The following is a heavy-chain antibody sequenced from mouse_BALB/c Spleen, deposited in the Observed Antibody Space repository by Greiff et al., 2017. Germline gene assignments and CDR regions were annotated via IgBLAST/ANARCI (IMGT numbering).Heavy chain of an antibody. J-gene: IGHJ3*01. CDR3: ARGNYYYGSSPAWFAY. D-gene: IGHD1-1*01. Sequence: EVQLVESGGGLVKPGGSLKLSCAASGFTFSSYAMSWVRQTPEKRLEWVASISSGGSTYYPDSVKGRFTISRDNARNILYLQMSSLRSEDTAMYYCARGNYYYGSSPAWFAYWGQGTLVTVSA. CDR2: ISSGGST. CDR1: GFTFSSYA. V-gene: IGHV5-6-5*01.